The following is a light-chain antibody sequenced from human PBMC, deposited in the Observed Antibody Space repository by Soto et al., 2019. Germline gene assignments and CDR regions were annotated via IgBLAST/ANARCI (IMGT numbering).Light chain of an antibody. J-gene: IGLJ1*01. Sequence: QSALTQPASVSGSPGQSITISCTGTSSDVGGYNFVSWYQHHPGKAPKLIIYDVNNRPSGVSIRFSGSKSGNTASLTISGLQAEDEADYYCTSYTTSSTYVFGTGTKLTVL. CDR2: DVN. CDR1: SSDVGGYNF. CDR3: TSYTTSSTYV. V-gene: IGLV2-14*03.